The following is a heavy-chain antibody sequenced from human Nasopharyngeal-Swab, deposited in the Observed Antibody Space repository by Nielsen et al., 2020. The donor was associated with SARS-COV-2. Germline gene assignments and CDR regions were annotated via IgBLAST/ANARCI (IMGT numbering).Heavy chain of an antibody. CDR2: IKQDGSEK. J-gene: IGHJ4*02. V-gene: IGHV3-7*03. CDR3: AQVVNWRHFDN. Sequence: GESLKISCAASGFTFSSYWMSWVRQAPGKGLEWVANIKQDGSEKYYVDSVKGRFTISRDNSKNTLYLQMNSLRAEDTAVYYCAQVVNWRHFDNWGQGTLVTAS. D-gene: IGHD1-1*01. CDR1: GFTFSSYW.